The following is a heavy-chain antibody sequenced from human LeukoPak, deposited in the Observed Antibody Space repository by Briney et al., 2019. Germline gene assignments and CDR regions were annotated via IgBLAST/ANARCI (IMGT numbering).Heavy chain of an antibody. CDR3: ARQPRYCSSTSCPTYPDY. Sequence: GESLKISCKGSGYSFSSYWIGWARQMPGKGLEWMGIIYPGDSDTRYSPSFQGQVTISADKSISTAYLQWSSLKASDTAMYYCARQPRYCSSTSCPTYPDYWGQGTLVTVSS. D-gene: IGHD2-2*01. CDR1: GYSFSSYW. J-gene: IGHJ4*02. V-gene: IGHV5-51*01. CDR2: IYPGDSDT.